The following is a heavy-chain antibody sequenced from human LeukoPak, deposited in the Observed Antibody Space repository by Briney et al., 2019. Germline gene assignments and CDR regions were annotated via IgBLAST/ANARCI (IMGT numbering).Heavy chain of an antibody. CDR1: GGSISSSSYY. D-gene: IGHD5-18*01. Sequence: SETLSLTCTVSGGSISSSSYYWGWIRQPPGKGLEWIGSIYYSGSTYYNPSLKSRVTISVDTSKNQFSLKLSSVTAADTAVYYCARGGYSYALQYYFDYWGQGTLVTVSS. CDR3: ARGGYSYALQYYFDY. J-gene: IGHJ4*02. CDR2: IYYSGST. V-gene: IGHV4-39*07.